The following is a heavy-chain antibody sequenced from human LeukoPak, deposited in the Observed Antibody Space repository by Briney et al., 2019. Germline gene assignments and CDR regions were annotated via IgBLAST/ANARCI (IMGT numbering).Heavy chain of an antibody. Sequence: GASVKVSCKASGGTFSSYAISWVRQAPGQGLEWMGGIIPIFGTANYAQKFQGRVTITADESTSTAYMELSSLGSEDTAVYYCARDRGRYCSSTSCDPAFDYWGQGTLVTVSS. CDR3: ARDRGRYCSSTSCDPAFDY. V-gene: IGHV1-69*13. CDR2: IIPIFGTA. CDR1: GGTFSSYA. D-gene: IGHD2-2*01. J-gene: IGHJ4*02.